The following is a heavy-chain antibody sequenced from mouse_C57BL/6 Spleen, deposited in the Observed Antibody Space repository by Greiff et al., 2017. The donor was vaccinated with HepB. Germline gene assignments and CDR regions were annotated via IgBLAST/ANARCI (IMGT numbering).Heavy chain of an antibody. J-gene: IGHJ2*01. CDR1: GYTFTSYG. Sequence: QVQLKQSGAELARPGASVKLSCKASGYTFTSYGISWVKQRTGQGLEWIGEIYPRSGNTYYNEKFKGKATLTADKSSSTAYMELRSLTSEDSAVYFCAIIITTVVDPYYFDYWGQGTTLTVSS. CDR2: IYPRSGNT. CDR3: AIIITTVVDPYYFDY. V-gene: IGHV1-81*01. D-gene: IGHD1-1*01.